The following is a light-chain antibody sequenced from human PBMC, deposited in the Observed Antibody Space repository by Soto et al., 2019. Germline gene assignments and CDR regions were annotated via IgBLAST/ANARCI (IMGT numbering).Light chain of an antibody. J-gene: IGKJ3*01. CDR2: DAS. V-gene: IGKV3-11*01. CDR3: KQRSKGPRLT. Sequence: EIVLTQSPATLSLSPGERATLSCRASQSVSSYLAWYQQKPGQAPRLLIYDASNKATGIPARFSGSGSGTDFPLTISSLGLKVFEVFSGKQRSKGPRLTCAPGPRVNIK. CDR1: QSVSSY.